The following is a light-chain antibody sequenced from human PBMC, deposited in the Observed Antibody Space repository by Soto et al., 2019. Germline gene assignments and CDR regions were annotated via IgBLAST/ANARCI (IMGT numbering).Light chain of an antibody. J-gene: IGLJ1*01. CDR2: EGS. CDR1: SSDVGSYNL. Sequence: QSVLTQPASVSGSPGQSITIPCTGTSSDVGSYNLVSWYQQHPGKAPKLMIYEGSKRPSGVSNRFSGSKSGNTASLTISGLQAEDEADYYCCSHAGSSTYVFGTGTKVTVL. CDR3: CSHAGSSTYV. V-gene: IGLV2-23*01.